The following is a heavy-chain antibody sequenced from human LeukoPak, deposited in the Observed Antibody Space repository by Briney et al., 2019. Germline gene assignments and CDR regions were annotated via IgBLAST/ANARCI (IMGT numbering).Heavy chain of an antibody. CDR1: GFTFDDYA. CDR2: ISWDGGST. Sequence: GGSLRLSCAASGFTFDDYAMHWVRQAPGKGLEWVSLISWDGGSTYYADSVKGRFTISRDNSKNSLYLQMNSLRAEDTALYYCAKSSGYYGGDFDYWGQGTLVTVPS. J-gene: IGHJ4*02. D-gene: IGHD3-22*01. V-gene: IGHV3-43D*04. CDR3: AKSSGYYGGDFDY.